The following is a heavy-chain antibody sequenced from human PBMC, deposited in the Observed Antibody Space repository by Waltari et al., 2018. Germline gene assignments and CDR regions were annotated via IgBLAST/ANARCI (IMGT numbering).Heavy chain of an antibody. V-gene: IGHV3-30*02. Sequence: QVQLVDSGGGVVLPGGSLRLSCAASGFTFRNYGMPWFRQAAGKGLEWVTYIRYDGNNKHYAESGKGRFTISRDNSKNTLYLQINSLRTEDTALYYCARHDSDTSRFDYWGQGTLVTVSS. J-gene: IGHJ4*02. CDR1: GFTFRNYG. CDR2: IRYDGNNK. D-gene: IGHD6-13*01. CDR3: ARHDSDTSRFDY.